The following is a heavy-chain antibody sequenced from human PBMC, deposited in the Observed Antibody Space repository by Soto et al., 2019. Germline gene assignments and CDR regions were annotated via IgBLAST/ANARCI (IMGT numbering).Heavy chain of an antibody. CDR2: ISAYNGNT. V-gene: IGHV1-18*01. D-gene: IGHD2-2*01. Sequence: GASVKVSCKASGYTFTSYGISWVRQAPGQGLEWMGWISAYNGNTNYAQKLQGRVTMTTDTSTSTAYMELRSLRSDDTAVYYCARGYQLLRFYYYYGMDVWGQGTTVTVSS. J-gene: IGHJ6*02. CDR3: ARGYQLLRFYYYYGMDV. CDR1: GYTFTSYG.